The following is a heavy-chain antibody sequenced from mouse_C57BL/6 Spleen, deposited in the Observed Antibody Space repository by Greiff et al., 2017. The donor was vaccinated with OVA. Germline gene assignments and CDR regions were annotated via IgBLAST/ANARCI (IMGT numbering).Heavy chain of an antibody. CDR1: GYAFSSYW. CDR3: ARGGYDGYYVNAMDY. Sequence: VQLQQSGAELVKPGASVKISCKASGYAFSSYWMNWVKQRPGKGLEWIGQIYPGDGDTNYNGKFKGKATLTAEKSSSTAYMQLSSLTSEDSAVYFCARGGYDGYYVNAMDYWGQGTSVTVSS. V-gene: IGHV1-80*01. D-gene: IGHD2-3*01. J-gene: IGHJ4*01. CDR2: IYPGDGDT.